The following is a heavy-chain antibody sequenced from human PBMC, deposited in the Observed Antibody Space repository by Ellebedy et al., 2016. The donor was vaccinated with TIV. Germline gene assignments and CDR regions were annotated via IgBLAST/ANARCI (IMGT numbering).Heavy chain of an antibody. J-gene: IGHJ3*02. D-gene: IGHD3-10*01. CDR3: ARKFGGGGAFDS. CDR1: GGTFSSYA. V-gene: IGHV1-69*13. CDR2: IVPLVGSI. Sequence: ASVKVSXXASGGTFSSYAISWVRQAPGQGLEWMGGIVPLVGSIKYAEKFQGRVTISADESTTTGYLDFSSLTSEDTAVYYCARKFGGGGAFDSWGQGTMITVSP.